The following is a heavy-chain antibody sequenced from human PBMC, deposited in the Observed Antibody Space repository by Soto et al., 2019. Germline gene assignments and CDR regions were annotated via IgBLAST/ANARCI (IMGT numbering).Heavy chain of an antibody. CDR1: GFTVSSHY. Sequence: LRLSCVASGFTVSSHYMTWVRQTPGKGLEWVSIIYASDSTFYADSVKGRFTISRDNSKNTVYLQLNSLRAEDTAVYYCATPVTRLIAFDLWGQGTMVTVSS. CDR3: ATPVTRLIAFDL. J-gene: IGHJ3*01. V-gene: IGHV3-53*01. D-gene: IGHD4-17*01. CDR2: IYASDST.